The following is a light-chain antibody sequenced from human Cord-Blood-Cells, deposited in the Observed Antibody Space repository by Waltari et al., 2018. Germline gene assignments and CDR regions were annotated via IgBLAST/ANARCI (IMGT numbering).Light chain of an antibody. V-gene: IGLV2-23*01. J-gene: IGLJ3*02. CDR1: SSDVGSYNL. CDR3: CSYAGSSTWV. CDR2: EGS. Sequence: QSALTQPASVSGSPGQSITISCTGTSSDVGSYNLVSWYQQHPGKAPKLMIYEGSKWPSGVSNRFSGSKSGNTASLTIPGLQAEDEADYYCCSYAGSSTWVFGGGTKLTVL.